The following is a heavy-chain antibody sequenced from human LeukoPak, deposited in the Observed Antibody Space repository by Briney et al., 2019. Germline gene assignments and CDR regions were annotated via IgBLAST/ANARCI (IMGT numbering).Heavy chain of an antibody. CDR2: TSSSSSYI. J-gene: IGHJ4*02. Sequence: GGSLRLSCAASGFTFSSYSMNWVRQAPGKGLEWVSSTSSSSSYISYADSVRGRFTISRDNAKNSLYLQMNSLRAEDTAVYYCARRRTTVTTSLDYWGQGTLVTVSS. CDR1: GFTFSSYS. V-gene: IGHV3-21*01. CDR3: ARRRTTVTTSLDY. D-gene: IGHD4-17*01.